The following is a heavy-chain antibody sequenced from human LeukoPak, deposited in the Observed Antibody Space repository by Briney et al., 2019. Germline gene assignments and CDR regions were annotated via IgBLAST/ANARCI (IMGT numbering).Heavy chain of an antibody. CDR3: ASRRYYYGSGPGGY. CDR2: INHSGST. Sequence: SETLSLTCAVYGGSFSGYYWSWIRQPPGKGLEWIGEINHSGSTNYNSSLKSRVTISVDTSKNQFSLKLSSVTAADTAVYYCASRRYYYGSGPGGYWGQGTLVTVSS. V-gene: IGHV4-34*01. D-gene: IGHD3-10*01. J-gene: IGHJ4*02. CDR1: GGSFSGYY.